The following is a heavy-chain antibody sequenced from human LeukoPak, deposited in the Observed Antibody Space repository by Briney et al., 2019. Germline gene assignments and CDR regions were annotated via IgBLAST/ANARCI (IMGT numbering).Heavy chain of an antibody. CDR1: GFTFSSYA. D-gene: IGHD5-12*01. CDR3: AKEGYSGYVGTSFPDYFGY. J-gene: IGHJ4*02. CDR2: ISGSGGST. Sequence: PGGSLRLSCAASGFTFSSYAMSWVRQAPGKGLEWVSAISGSGGSTYYADSVKGRFTISRDNSKNTLYLQMNSLRAEDTAVYYCAKEGYSGYVGTSFPDYFGYWGQGTLVTVSS. V-gene: IGHV3-23*01.